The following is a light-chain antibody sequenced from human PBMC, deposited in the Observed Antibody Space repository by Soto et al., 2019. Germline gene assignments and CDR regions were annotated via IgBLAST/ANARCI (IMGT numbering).Light chain of an antibody. CDR3: SSYRSRSSVV. J-gene: IGLJ2*01. CDR2: DVS. V-gene: IGLV2-14*01. CDR1: SSNVGGYNY. Sequence: QSALTQPASVSGAPGQAITISCTGTSSNVGGYNYVYWYQQDPGKAPKLMLYDVSNRPSGVSNRFSGSKSGNTASLTISGLQDDDEAYYCCSSYRSRSSVVFGGGTKVTVL.